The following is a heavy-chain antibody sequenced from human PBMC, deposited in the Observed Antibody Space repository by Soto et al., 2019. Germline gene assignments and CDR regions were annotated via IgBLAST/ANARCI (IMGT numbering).Heavy chain of an antibody. D-gene: IGHD6-19*01. CDR3: ARGEISSGWYEGYWFDP. CDR1: GGTFSSYA. V-gene: IGHV1-69*06. J-gene: IGHJ5*02. Sequence: QVQLVQSGAEVKKPGSSVKVSCKASGGTFSSYAISWVRQAPGQGLEWMGGIIPIFGTANYAQKFQGRVTITADKSTSTAYMELSSLSSEDTAVYYCARGEISSGWYEGYWFDPWGQGTLVTVSS. CDR2: IIPIFGTA.